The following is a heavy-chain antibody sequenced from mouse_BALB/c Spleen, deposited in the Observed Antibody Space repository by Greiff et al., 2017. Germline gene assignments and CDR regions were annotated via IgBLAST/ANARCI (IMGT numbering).Heavy chain of an antibody. V-gene: IGHV14-3*02. CDR2: IDPANGNT. J-gene: IGHJ4*01. Sequence: VQLKQSGAELVKPGASVKLSCPASGFNIKDTYMHWVKQRPEQGLEWIGRIDPANGNTKYDPKFQGKATITADTSSNTAYLQLSSLTSEDTAVYYCARLLRGAMDYWGQGTSVTVSS. CDR3: ARLLRGAMDY. CDR1: GFNIKDTY. D-gene: IGHD1-1*01.